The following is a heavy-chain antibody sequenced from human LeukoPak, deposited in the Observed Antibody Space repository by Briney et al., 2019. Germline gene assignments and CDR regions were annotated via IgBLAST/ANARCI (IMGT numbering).Heavy chain of an antibody. CDR2: ISAYNGNT. D-gene: IGHD3-3*01. Sequence: ASVKVSCKASGYTFTSYGISWVRQAPGQGLEWMGWISAYNGNTNYAQKLQGRVAMTTDTSTSTAYMELRSLRSDDTAVYYCARVGHYYDFWSGYFFDYWGQGTLVTVSS. CDR1: GYTFTSYG. CDR3: ARVGHYYDFWSGYFFDY. V-gene: IGHV1-18*01. J-gene: IGHJ4*02.